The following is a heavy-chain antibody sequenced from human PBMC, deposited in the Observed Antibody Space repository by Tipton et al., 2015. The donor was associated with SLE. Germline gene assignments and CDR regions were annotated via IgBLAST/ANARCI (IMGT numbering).Heavy chain of an antibody. CDR1: GFTFSDYY. J-gene: IGHJ6*02. Sequence: QLVQSGGGLVKPGGSLRLSCAASGFTFSDYYMSWIRQAPGKGLEWVAFIRYDGSNKYYADSVKGRFTISRDNSKNTLYLQMNSLRAEDTAVYYCAKDLFDFWSGYLVGYYGMDVWGQGTTVTVSS. CDR2: IRYDGSNK. CDR3: AKDLFDFWSGYLVGYYGMDV. D-gene: IGHD3-3*01. V-gene: IGHV3-30*02.